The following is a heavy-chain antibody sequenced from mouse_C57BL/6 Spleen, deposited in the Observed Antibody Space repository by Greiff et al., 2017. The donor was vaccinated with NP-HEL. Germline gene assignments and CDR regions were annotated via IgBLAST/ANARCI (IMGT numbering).Heavy chain of an antibody. D-gene: IGHD1-1*01. V-gene: IGHV1-64*01. J-gene: IGHJ2*01. CDR2: IHPNSGST. CDR1: GYTFTSYW. Sequence: VQLQQPGAELVKPGASVKLSCKASGYTFTSYWMHWVKQRPGQGLEWIGMIHPNSGSTNYNEKFKSKATLPVDKSSSTAYMQLSSLTSEDSAVYYCARRGTTDFDYWGQGTTLTVSS. CDR3: ARRGTTDFDY.